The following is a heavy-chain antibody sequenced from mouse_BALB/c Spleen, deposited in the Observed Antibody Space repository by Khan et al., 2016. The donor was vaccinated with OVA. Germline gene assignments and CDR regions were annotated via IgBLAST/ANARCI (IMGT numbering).Heavy chain of an antibody. D-gene: IGHD1-1*01. J-gene: IGHJ4*01. CDR3: TRPIYYCDAFDY. Sequence: VQLKESGAELVKPGASVKLSCTASGFNIKDTYIHWVKQRPEQGLEWIGRIDPANGHPKYDPKFQGKATLTADTSSNTAYLQLISLTFEDTAVFYCTRPIYYCDAFDYWGQGTSVAVSS. V-gene: IGHV14-3*02. CDR2: IDPANGHP. CDR1: GFNIKDTY.